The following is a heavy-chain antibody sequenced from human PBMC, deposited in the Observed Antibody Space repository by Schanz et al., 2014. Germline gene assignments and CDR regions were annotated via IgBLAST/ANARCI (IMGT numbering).Heavy chain of an antibody. D-gene: IGHD5-12*01. Sequence: QVQLVESGGCVVQPGRSLRLSCAASGFTFSTYGMHWVRQAPGKGLECVSILYIRSTYYADSVKGRFTISRDNSKNMVFLQMNSLRVEDTAIYYCARDEGKDGYNLAFDVWGQGTLVTVSS. CDR1: GFTFSTYG. CDR2: LYIRST. J-gene: IGHJ3*01. V-gene: IGHV3-NL1*01. CDR3: ARDEGKDGYNLAFDV.